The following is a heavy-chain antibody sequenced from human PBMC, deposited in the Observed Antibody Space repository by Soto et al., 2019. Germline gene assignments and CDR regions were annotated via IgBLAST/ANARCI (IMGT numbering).Heavy chain of an antibody. Sequence: ASVKVSCKASGYTFTRYTMNWVRQAPGQRLEWVGWINPDNGNTKSSQKFQDRVIITRDTSASTAYMDLSSLRSEDTAVYYCARGIATGQLDPWGQGTLVTVSS. J-gene: IGHJ5*02. CDR3: ARGIATGQLDP. CDR2: INPDNGNT. CDR1: GYTFTRYT. D-gene: IGHD2-15*01. V-gene: IGHV1-3*01.